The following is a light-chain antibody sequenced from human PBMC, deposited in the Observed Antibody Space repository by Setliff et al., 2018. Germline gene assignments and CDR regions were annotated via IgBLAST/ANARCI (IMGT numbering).Light chain of an antibody. CDR2: EVS. CDR3: SSYAGSNNLV. Sequence: QSALTQPPSASGSPGQSVTISCTGTSSDVGGYNYVSWYQQQPGKAPKLMIYEVSKRPSGVPDRLSGSKSGNTASLTVSGLQAEDEADYYCSSYAGSNNLVFGGGTKVTVL. J-gene: IGLJ2*01. CDR1: SSDVGGYNY. V-gene: IGLV2-8*01.